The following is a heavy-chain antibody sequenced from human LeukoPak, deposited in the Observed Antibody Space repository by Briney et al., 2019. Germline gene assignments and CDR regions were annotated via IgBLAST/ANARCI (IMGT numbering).Heavy chain of an antibody. D-gene: IGHD4-17*01. CDR1: GGSISNSY. V-gene: IGHV4-59*08. CDR2: VYYSEST. Sequence: SETLSLTCTVSGGSISNSYWSWIRQSPGKGLEWIGYVYYSESTNYNPSLKSRVTISVDTSKNQFSLKLTSVTAADTAVYYCARTAEPNGDYVGQTDYWGPGNL. CDR3: ARTAEPNGDYVGQTDY. J-gene: IGHJ4*02.